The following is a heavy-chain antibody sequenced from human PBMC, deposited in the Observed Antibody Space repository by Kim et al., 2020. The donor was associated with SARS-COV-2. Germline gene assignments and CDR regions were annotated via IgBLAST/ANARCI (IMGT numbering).Heavy chain of an antibody. J-gene: IGHJ4*02. D-gene: IGHD4-17*01. CDR3: ARSTVTKPLWVNY. Sequence: AQKLQGRVTMTTDTSTSTAYMELRSLRSDDTAVYYCARSTVTKPLWVNYWGQGTLVTVSS. V-gene: IGHV1-18*01.